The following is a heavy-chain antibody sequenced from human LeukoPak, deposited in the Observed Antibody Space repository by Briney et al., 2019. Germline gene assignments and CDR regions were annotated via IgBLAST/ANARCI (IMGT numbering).Heavy chain of an antibody. CDR2: ISAYNGNT. Sequence: ASVKVSCKASGYTFTSYGISWVRQAPGQGLEWMGWISAYNGNTNYAQKLQGRVTMTTDTSTSTAYMELRSLRSEDTAVYYCASSEDSGSTYYFNYWGQGTLVTVSS. D-gene: IGHD1-26*01. CDR1: GYTFTSYG. J-gene: IGHJ4*02. CDR3: ASSEDSGSTYYFNY. V-gene: IGHV1-18*01.